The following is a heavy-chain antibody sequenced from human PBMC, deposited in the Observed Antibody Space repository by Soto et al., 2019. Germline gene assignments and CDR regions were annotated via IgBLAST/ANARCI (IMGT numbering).Heavy chain of an antibody. J-gene: IGHJ6*02. CDR2: IFPKFGTT. CDR1: GDTDTNYD. Sequence: QVQLVQYGAEVKKPGSSVKVSCKASGDTDTNYDISWVRQAPGQGLEWMGGIFPKFGTTYYAQKLQDRLTITADESTSTVYRQMSSRRLDDTAIYYCEAEMTFGKLSVVWGQGTTVTVTS. V-gene: IGHV1-69*01. CDR3: EAEMTFGKLSVV. D-gene: IGHD3-16*02.